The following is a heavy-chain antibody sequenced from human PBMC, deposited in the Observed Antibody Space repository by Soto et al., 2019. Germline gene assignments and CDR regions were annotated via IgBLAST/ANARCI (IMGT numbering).Heavy chain of an antibody. J-gene: IGHJ2*01. CDR3: ARDRELVGTATPRWSFDL. V-gene: IGHV1-18*04. CDR2: ISTDSGNT. Sequence: QIHLVQSGGEVKRPGASVKVSCKTSGYTFTSFGINWVRQAPGQGLEWMGWISTDSGNTHYAQKIQGRVTLTTDSSTNTVYMELRSLTSDDTAVYYCARDRELVGTATPRWSFDLWGRGTLVTVSS. CDR1: GYTFTSFG. D-gene: IGHD2-15*01.